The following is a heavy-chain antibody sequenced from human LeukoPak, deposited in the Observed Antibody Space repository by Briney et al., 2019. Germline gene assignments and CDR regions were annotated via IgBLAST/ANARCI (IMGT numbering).Heavy chain of an antibody. D-gene: IGHD6-19*01. CDR3: AKDGYSSGWYFDY. V-gene: IGHV3-23*01. J-gene: IGHJ4*02. CDR1: GFTFSSYW. CDR2: ISGSGGNT. Sequence: GGSLRLSCAASGFTFSSYWMHWVRQAPGKGLEWVSAISGSGGNTYYADSVKGRFTISRDNSKNTLYLQMSSLRAEDTAVYYCAKDGYSSGWYFDYWGQGTLVTVSS.